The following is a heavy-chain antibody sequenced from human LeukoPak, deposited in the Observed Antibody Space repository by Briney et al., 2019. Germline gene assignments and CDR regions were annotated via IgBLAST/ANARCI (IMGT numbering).Heavy chain of an antibody. CDR1: GFIFSSHE. J-gene: IGHJ4*02. CDR2: ISGDGTTI. CDR3: VRRESSGFFYYFDH. Sequence: PGGSLRLSCEASGFIFSSHEMTWVRQSPGKGLEWLAYISGDGTTIYYEDSVKGRFTISRDNAKKSLSLQMNSLRVEDTAVYYCVRRESSGFFYYFDHWGQGVLVTVSS. D-gene: IGHD3-22*01. V-gene: IGHV3-48*03.